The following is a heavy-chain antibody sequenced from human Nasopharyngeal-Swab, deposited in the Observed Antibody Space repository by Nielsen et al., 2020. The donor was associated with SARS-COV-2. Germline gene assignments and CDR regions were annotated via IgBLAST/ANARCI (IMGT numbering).Heavy chain of an antibody. D-gene: IGHD6-13*01. CDR1: GYTFTGYY. CDR2: INPNSGGT. J-gene: IGHJ3*02. CDR3: ARSACEVCFGVLSIAAAGQLNDAFDI. V-gene: IGHV1-2*04. Sequence: ASVKVSCKASGYTFTGYYMHWVRQAPGQGLEWMGWINPNSGGTNYAQKFQGWVTMTRDTSISTAYMELSRLRSDDTAVYYCARSACEVCFGVLSIAAAGQLNDAFDIWGQGTMVTVSS.